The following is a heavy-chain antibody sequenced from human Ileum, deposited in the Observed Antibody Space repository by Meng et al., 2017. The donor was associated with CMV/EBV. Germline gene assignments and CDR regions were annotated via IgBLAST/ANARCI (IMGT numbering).Heavy chain of an antibody. D-gene: IGHD6-6*01. CDR1: GGSVSSGSCC. Sequence: TVSGGSVSSGSCCWRWIRQPPVEGLEWIGYIYCSGITTYNPSLKSRVTISVDTSKNQFSLKLSSVTAADTAVYYCAGSIAARWGFDYWGQGTLVTVSS. CDR3: AGSIAARWGFDY. V-gene: IGHV4-61*01. CDR2: IYCSGIT. J-gene: IGHJ4*02.